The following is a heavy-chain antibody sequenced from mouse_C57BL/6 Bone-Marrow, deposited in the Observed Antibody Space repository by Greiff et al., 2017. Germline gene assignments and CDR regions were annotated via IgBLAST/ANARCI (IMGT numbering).Heavy chain of an antibody. CDR3: ARGENYYGSRDYYFDY. CDR1: GYTFTSYW. V-gene: IGHV1-64*01. J-gene: IGHJ2*01. CDR2: IHPNSGST. D-gene: IGHD1-1*01. Sequence: QVQLQQPGAELVKPGASVKLSCKASGYTFTSYWMHWVKQRPGQGLEWIGMIHPNSGSTNYNEKFKSKATLTVDKSSSTAYMQLSSLTSEDSAVYYCARGENYYGSRDYYFDYWGQGTTLTVSS.